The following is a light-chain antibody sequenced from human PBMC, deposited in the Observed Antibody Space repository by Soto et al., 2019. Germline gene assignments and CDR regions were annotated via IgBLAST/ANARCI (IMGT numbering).Light chain of an antibody. CDR3: QQYGSSPPTT. Sequence: VFTQSPGTLSLSPGERATLSCRASQSVSSSYLAWYKQQPRQAPRLLIYGASSRATGIPDRFSGSGSGTDFTLTISRLEPEDFSVYYCQQYGSSPPTTFGPGTKVDIK. V-gene: IGKV3-20*01. CDR2: GAS. J-gene: IGKJ3*01. CDR1: QSVSSSY.